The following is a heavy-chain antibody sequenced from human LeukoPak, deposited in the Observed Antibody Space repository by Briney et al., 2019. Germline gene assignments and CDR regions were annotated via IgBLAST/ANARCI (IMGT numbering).Heavy chain of an antibody. CDR3: ARVVVLSGGHKWFDP. V-gene: IGHV4-39*02. D-gene: IGHD2-15*01. J-gene: IGHJ5*02. CDR2: FYYGGNT. CDR1: GASVSSSCDY. Sequence: SETLSLTCSVSGASVSSSCDYWGWLRPPPGKVLGGIGSFYYGGNTYFTPSLKNRGTISLDTSKNQFSLRLTSVTAADTAMYYCARVVVLSGGHKWFDPWGQGILVTVSS.